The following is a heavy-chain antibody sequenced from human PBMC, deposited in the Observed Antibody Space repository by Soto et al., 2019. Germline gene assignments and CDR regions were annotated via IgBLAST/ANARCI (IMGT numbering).Heavy chain of an antibody. Sequence: SVKVSCKASGGSFISYAIIWVRQAPGQGLEWMGGIIPIFGTANYAQKFQGRVTITADESTSTAYMELSSLRSEDTAVYYCARTYCGGDCYSWDVWGQGTTVTVSS. V-gene: IGHV1-69*01. J-gene: IGHJ6*02. CDR3: ARTYCGGDCYSWDV. D-gene: IGHD2-21*02. CDR1: GGSFISYA. CDR2: IIPIFGTA.